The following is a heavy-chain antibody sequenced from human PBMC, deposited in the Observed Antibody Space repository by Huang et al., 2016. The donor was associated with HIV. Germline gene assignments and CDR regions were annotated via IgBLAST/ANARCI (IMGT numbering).Heavy chain of an antibody. D-gene: IGHD4-17*01. J-gene: IGHJ4*02. CDR3: ARSAYGGLDY. V-gene: IGHV1-8*02. CDR1: GYTFTNYD. Sequence: QVHLVQSGAEVKKPGASVKVSCKASGYTFTNYDINWVRQAPGRGPEWMGWMNPNPGNTGFAQSFQGRVTMTRKTSITTAYMELTSLTSEDTAVYYCARSAYGGLDYWGLGTLVIVSS. CDR2: MNPNPGNT.